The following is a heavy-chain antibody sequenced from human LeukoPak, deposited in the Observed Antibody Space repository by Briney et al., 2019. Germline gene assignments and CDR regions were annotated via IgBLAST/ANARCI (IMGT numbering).Heavy chain of an antibody. Sequence: SQTLSLTCTVSGGSISSGSYYWSWIRQPAGKGLEWIGRIYTSGSTNYNPSLKSRVTISVDTSKNQFSLKLSSVTAADTAVYYCAGTYYDFWSGYVGAYWGQGTLVTVSS. CDR1: GGSISSGSYY. CDR3: AGTYYDFWSGYVGAY. D-gene: IGHD3-3*01. V-gene: IGHV4-61*02. CDR2: IYTSGST. J-gene: IGHJ4*02.